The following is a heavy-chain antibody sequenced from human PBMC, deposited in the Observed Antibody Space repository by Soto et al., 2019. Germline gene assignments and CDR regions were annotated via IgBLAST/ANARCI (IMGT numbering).Heavy chain of an antibody. CDR2: ISYDGSNK. CDR1: GFTFSSYG. V-gene: IGHV3-30*18. CDR3: AKDGPTSITIFGDFRGVHFDY. D-gene: IGHD3-3*01. Sequence: GGSLRLSCAASGFTFSSYGMHWVRQAPGKGLEWVAVISYDGSNKYYADSVKGRFTISRDNSKNTLYLQMNSLRAEDTAVYYCAKDGPTSITIFGDFRGVHFDYWGQGTLVTVSS. J-gene: IGHJ4*02.